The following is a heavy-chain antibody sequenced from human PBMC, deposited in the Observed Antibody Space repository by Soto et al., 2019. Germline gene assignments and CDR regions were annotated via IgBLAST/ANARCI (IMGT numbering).Heavy chain of an antibody. CDR3: ARLTSYDSSSYYCY. V-gene: IGHV3-21*01. D-gene: IGHD3-22*01. CDR1: GFTFSSYS. J-gene: IGHJ4*02. CDR2: ISSSSSYI. Sequence: EVQLVESGGGLVKPGGSLRLSCAASGFTFSSYSMNWVRQAPGQGLEWVSSISSSSSYIYYADSVKGRFTISRDNAKNSLYLQMNSLRAEDTALYYCARLTSYDSSSYYCYWGQGTLVTVSS.